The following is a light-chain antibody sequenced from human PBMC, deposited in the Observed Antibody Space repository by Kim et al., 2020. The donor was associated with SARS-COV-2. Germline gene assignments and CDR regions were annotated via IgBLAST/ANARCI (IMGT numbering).Light chain of an antibody. CDR3: NSRDSSGSHLV. V-gene: IGLV3-19*01. J-gene: IGLJ3*02. Sequence: ALGQTVRITCQGDSLRSYYASWYQQKPGQAPVLVIYGKNNRPSGIPDRFSGSSSGNTASLTITGAQAEDEADYYCNSRDSSGSHLVFGGGTKVTVL. CDR2: GKN. CDR1: SLRSYY.